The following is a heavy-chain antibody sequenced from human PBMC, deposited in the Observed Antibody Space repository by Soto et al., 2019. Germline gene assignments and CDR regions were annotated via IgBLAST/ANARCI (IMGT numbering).Heavy chain of an antibody. CDR1: AFTFSDYY. V-gene: IGHV3-11*01. Sequence: TGGSLRLSCAASAFTFSDYYMSWIRQSPGKGLEWVSYISSSGSIIYYADSVKGRFTISRANDKNSLYLQMNSLRAEDTAVYYCARDLGYYDSSGYFDYWGQGPRVTVYS. CDR2: ISSSGSII. CDR3: ARDLGYYDSSGYFDY. J-gene: IGHJ4*02. D-gene: IGHD3-22*01.